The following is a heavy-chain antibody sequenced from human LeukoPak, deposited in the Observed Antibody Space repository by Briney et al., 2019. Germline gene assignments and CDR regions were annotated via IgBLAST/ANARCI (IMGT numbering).Heavy chain of an antibody. Sequence: SETLSLTCTVSGGSISSYYWSWIRQPPGKGLEWIGYIYYSGSTNYNPSLKSRVTISVDTSKNQFSLKLSSVTAADTAVYYCARGYSSGWFNWFDPWGQGTLVTVSS. CDR1: GGSISSYY. CDR2: IYYSGST. J-gene: IGHJ5*02. CDR3: ARGYSSGWFNWFDP. V-gene: IGHV4-59*01. D-gene: IGHD6-19*01.